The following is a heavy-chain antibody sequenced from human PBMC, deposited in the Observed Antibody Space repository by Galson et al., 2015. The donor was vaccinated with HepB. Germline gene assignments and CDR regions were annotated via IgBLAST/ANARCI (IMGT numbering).Heavy chain of an antibody. J-gene: IGHJ6*02. D-gene: IGHD3-9*01. V-gene: IGHV5-51*01. CDR1: GYSFTSYW. Sequence: QSGAEVKKPGESLKISCKGSGYSFTSYWIGWVRQMPGKGLEWMGIIYPGDSDTRYSPSFQGQVTISADKSISTAYLQWSSLKASDTAMYYCARHELPGLRYFDWFEPLYGMDVWGQGTTVTVSS. CDR3: ARHELPGLRYFDWFEPLYGMDV. CDR2: IYPGDSDT.